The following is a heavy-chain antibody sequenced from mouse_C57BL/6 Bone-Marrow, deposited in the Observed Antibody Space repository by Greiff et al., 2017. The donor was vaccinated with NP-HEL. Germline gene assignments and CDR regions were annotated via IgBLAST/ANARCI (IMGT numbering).Heavy chain of an antibody. Sequence: VQLQQSGAELVKPGASVKLSCKASGYTFTSYWMHWVKQRPGQGLEWIGMIHPNSGSTNYNEKFKSKATLTVDKSSSTAYMQLISLTSEDSAVYYCAREAYWYFDVWGTGTTVTVSS. CDR3: AREAYWYFDV. J-gene: IGHJ1*03. CDR2: IHPNSGST. V-gene: IGHV1-64*01. CDR1: GYTFTSYW.